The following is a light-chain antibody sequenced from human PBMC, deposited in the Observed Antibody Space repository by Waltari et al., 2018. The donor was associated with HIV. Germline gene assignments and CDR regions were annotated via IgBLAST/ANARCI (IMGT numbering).Light chain of an antibody. CDR2: EVS. J-gene: IGLJ2*01. V-gene: IGLV2-18*02. CDR1: RSDVGSYNR. CDR3: SSYTSSSTFV. Sequence: QSALTQPPSVSGSPGQSVTISSTGSRSDVGSYNRVSWYQQPPGTAPKLRIYEVSNRASGVPDSFSGSKSGNTASLTISGLQAEDEADYYCSSYTSSSTFVFGGGTKLTVL.